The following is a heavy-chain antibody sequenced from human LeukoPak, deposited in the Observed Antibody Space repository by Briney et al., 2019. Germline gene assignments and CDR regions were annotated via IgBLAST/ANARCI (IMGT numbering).Heavy chain of an antibody. D-gene: IGHD3-10*01. CDR2: IKQDGSEK. Sequence: GGSLRLSCAASGFTFSSYWMSWVRQAPGKGLEWVANIKQDGSEKYYVDSVKGRFTISRDNAKNSLYLQMNSLRAEDTAVYYCARWAYGSGSWYFDYWGQGTLVTVSS. CDR3: ARWAYGSGSWYFDY. J-gene: IGHJ4*02. V-gene: IGHV3-7*01. CDR1: GFTFSSYW.